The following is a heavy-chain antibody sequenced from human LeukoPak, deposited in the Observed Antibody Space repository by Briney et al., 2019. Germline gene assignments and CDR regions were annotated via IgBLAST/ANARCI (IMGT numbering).Heavy chain of an antibody. CDR3: AGTCAGSSCYGVNWFDP. CDR1: GGSISRYN. D-gene: IGHD2-15*01. J-gene: IGHJ5*02. Sequence: PSETLSLTCTVSGGSISRYNWGWIRQSPGKGLEWIGHISDSGSANYNPSLKSRVTISVDTSKNQFSLKLSSVTAADTAVYYCAGTCAGSSCYGVNWFDPWGQGTLVTVSS. V-gene: IGHV4-59*01. CDR2: ISDSGSA.